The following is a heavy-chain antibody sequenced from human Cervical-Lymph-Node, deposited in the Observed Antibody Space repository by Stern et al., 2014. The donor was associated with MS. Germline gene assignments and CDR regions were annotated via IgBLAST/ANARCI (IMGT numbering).Heavy chain of an antibody. CDR3: ASTRTRWQTIDY. D-gene: IGHD2-15*01. CDR2: ISGRGGST. Sequence: EVQLVESGGGLVQPGGSLRLSCAASGFTFSSYAMSWVRQAPGKGLEWVSAISGRGGSTYYADSVKGRFTISRDNSKIPLYLQMNSLRAEDTAVYYCASTRTRWQTIDYWGQGTLVTVSS. J-gene: IGHJ4*02. CDR1: GFTFSSYA. V-gene: IGHV3-23*04.